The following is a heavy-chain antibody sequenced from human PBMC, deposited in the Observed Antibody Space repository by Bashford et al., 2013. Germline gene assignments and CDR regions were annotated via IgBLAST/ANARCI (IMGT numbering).Heavy chain of an antibody. Sequence: ASVKVSCKTSGYTFTSYYIHWVRQAPGQGLEWLGIINPNGGATTYAQKFQGRVTMTGDTSTDTIYLELTSLRSDDTAVYYCARDLLSGPFDSWGQGTLVTVSS. D-gene: IGHD3-16*02. CDR2: INPNGGAT. J-gene: IGHJ4*02. V-gene: IGHV1-46*01. CDR1: GYTFTSYY. CDR3: ARDLLSGPFDS.